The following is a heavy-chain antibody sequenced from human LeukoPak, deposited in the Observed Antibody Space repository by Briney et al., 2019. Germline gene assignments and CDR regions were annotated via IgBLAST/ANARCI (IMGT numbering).Heavy chain of an antibody. D-gene: IGHD1-1*01. CDR2: IRYDGSNK. Sequence: GGSLRLSCAASGFTFNKYGIHWVRQAPGKGLEWVAFIRYDGSNKYYADSVKGRFTISRDNSKNTLYLQMNSLRAEDTAVFYCAREVQRPNFFDYWGQGTLVTVSS. J-gene: IGHJ4*02. CDR1: GFTFNKYG. V-gene: IGHV3-30*02. CDR3: AREVQRPNFFDY.